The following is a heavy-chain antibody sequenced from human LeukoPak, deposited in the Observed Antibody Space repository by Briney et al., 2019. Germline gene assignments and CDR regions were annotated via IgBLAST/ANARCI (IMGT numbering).Heavy chain of an antibody. CDR2: ISSSSSYI. D-gene: IGHD6-6*01. V-gene: IGHV3-21*01. CDR1: GFTFSSYS. CDR3: ARDWDSSSRKRAPQDG. Sequence: PGGSLRLSCAASGFTFSSYSMNWVRQAPGKGLEWVSSISSSSSYIYYADSVKGRFTISRDNAKNSLYLQMNSLRAEDTAVYYCARDWDSSSRKRAPQDGWGQGTLVTVSS. J-gene: IGHJ4*02.